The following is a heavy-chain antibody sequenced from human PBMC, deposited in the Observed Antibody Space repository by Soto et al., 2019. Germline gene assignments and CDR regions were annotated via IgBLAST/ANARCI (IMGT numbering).Heavy chain of an antibody. CDR2: FDPEDGET. CDR3: ATSPSLMVYSGRKNYYFDY. V-gene: IGHV1-24*01. CDR1: GYTFTELS. J-gene: IGHJ4*02. D-gene: IGHD2-8*01. Sequence: ASVKVSCKVSGYTFTELSIHWVRQTPGKGLEWMGGFDPEDGETNYEQQFQARVIMTEDISTDTAYMELSSLRSEDTALYFCATSPSLMVYSGRKNYYFDYWGQGTLVTVSS.